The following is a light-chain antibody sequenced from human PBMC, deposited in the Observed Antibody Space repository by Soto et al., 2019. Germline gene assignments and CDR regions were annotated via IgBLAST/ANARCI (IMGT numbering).Light chain of an antibody. V-gene: IGKV3-20*01. CDR1: QSVSSSY. J-gene: IGKJ1*01. CDR3: QQHGSSPLT. Sequence: EIVLTQSPGTLSLSPGERATLSCRASQSVSSSYLAWYQQKPGQAPRLLIYGASSRATGIPDRFSGSGSGTDFTLTIRRLEPEDFSAYYCQQHGSSPLTFGPGTKVEIK. CDR2: GAS.